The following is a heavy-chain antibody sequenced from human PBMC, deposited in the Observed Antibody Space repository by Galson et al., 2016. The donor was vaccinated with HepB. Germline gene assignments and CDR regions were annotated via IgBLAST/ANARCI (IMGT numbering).Heavy chain of an antibody. V-gene: IGHV4-39*01. CDR2: LHHGGTT. CDR3: ARHALLGAKDFHN. CDR1: GGPITNNYY. D-gene: IGHD1-26*01. J-gene: IGHJ4*02. Sequence: SETLSLTCTVSGGPITNNYYWAWIRQSPGKGLEWIGSLHHGGTTYYNPSLMSRFTTSVDTSKNQFSLNLNSVTAADTAVYYCARHALLGAKDFHNWGQGTLVTVS.